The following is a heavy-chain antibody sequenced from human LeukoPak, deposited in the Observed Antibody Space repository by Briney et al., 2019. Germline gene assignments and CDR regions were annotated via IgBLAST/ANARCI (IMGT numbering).Heavy chain of an antibody. V-gene: IGHV3-66*01. J-gene: IGHJ6*02. CDR1: GFTFSSYA. CDR3: ARDSSIAAAGPTYYYYHGMDV. CDR2: IYSGGST. Sequence: GGSLRLSCAASGFTFSSYAMSWVRQAPGKGLEWVSVIYSGGSTYYADSVKGRFTISRDNSKNTLYLQMNSLRAEDTAVYYCARDSSIAAAGPTYYYYHGMDVWGQGTTVTVSS. D-gene: IGHD6-13*01.